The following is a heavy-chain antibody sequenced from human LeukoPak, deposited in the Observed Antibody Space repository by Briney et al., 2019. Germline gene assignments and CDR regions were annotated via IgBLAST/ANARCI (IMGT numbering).Heavy chain of an antibody. Sequence: GGSLRLSCAAPGFTFSSYWMSWVRQAPGKGLEWVANIKQDGSEKYYVDSVKGRFTISRDNAKNSLYLQMSSLRAEDTAVYYCARLLVYNSGGEAFDYWGQGTLVTVSS. CDR1: GFTFSSYW. V-gene: IGHV3-7*01. D-gene: IGHD3-10*01. J-gene: IGHJ4*02. CDR3: ARLLVYNSGGEAFDY. CDR2: IKQDGSEK.